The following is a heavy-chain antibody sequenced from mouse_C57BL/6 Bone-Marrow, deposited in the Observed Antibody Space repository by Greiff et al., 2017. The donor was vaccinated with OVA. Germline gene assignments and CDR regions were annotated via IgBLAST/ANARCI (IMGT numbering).Heavy chain of an antibody. D-gene: IGHD2-12*01. Sequence: QVQLQQPGAELVRPGSSVKLSCKASGYTFTGYWMDWVKQRPGQGLEWIGNIYPSDSETHYNQKFKDKATLTVDKSSSTAYMQLSSLTSEDSAVYYCARGDYIFDYWGQGTTLTVSS. CDR3: ARGDYIFDY. V-gene: IGHV1-61*01. CDR1: GYTFTGYW. J-gene: IGHJ2*01. CDR2: IYPSDSET.